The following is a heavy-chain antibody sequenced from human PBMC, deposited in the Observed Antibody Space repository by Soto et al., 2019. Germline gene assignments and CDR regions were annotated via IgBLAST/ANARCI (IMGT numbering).Heavy chain of an antibody. CDR1: GFTFSDDY. J-gene: IGHJ3*02. CDR3: ARGGDYYDSSGYFLRDAFDI. V-gene: IGHV3-11*01. CDR2: ISGSGSII. D-gene: IGHD3-22*01. Sequence: QVQLVESGGGLVKPGGSLRLSCAASGFTFSDDYMSWIRQAPGKGLEWVSYISGSGSIIYYADSVKGRFTISRDNAKNSLYLQMNSLRAEDTAVYYCARGGDYYDSSGYFLRDAFDIWGQGTMVTVSS.